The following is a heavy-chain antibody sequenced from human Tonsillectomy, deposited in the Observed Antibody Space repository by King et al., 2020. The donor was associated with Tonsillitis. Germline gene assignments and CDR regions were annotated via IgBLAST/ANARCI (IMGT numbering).Heavy chain of an antibody. Sequence: QLQESGPGVVKPSETLSLTCTVSGGSIISSDHYWAWIRQPPGKGLEWIAYLSYSGTKFYNPALKSGITISGDSSENRFSLKLSSVTAADTAVYFCARYVSGSFDYWGQGALVTVSS. CDR2: LSYSGTK. CDR1: GGSIISSDHY. CDR3: ARYVSGSFDY. D-gene: IGHD1-26*01. J-gene: IGHJ4*02. V-gene: IGHV4-39*01.